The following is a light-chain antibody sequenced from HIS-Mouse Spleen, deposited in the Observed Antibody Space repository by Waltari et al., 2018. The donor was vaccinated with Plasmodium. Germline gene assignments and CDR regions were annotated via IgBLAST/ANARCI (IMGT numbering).Light chain of an antibody. V-gene: IGLV2-11*01. CDR2: DVS. J-gene: IGLJ1*01. CDR1: SSDVGGYNY. Sequence: QSALTQPRSVSGSPGQSVTISCTGTSSDVGGYNYVSWYQQHPGKAPKLMIYDVSKRPSGVPDSFSGSKSGNTASLTISGRQAEDEADYYCCSYAGSYTYVFGTGTKVTVL. CDR3: CSYAGSYTYV.